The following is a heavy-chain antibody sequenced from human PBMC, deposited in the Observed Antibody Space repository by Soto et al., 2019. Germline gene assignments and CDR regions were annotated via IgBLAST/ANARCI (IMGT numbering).Heavy chain of an antibody. J-gene: IGHJ1*01. CDR3: AGCSGGSCPAGYFQH. CDR1: GGSISSYY. D-gene: IGHD2-15*01. Sequence: XETLSLTCTVSGGSISSYYWSWIRQPSGKGLEWIGRIYTSGSTNYNPSLKSRVTMSVDTSKNQFSLKLSSVTAADTAVYYCAGCSGGSCPAGYFQHWGQGTLVTVSS. V-gene: IGHV4-4*07. CDR2: IYTSGST.